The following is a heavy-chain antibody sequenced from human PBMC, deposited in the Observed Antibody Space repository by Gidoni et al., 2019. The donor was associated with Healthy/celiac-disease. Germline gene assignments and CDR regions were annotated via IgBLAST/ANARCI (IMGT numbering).Heavy chain of an antibody. CDR2: IRSKAYGGTA. J-gene: IGHJ4*02. CDR3: TAGVGY. V-gene: IGHV3-49*04. CDR1: GFTFGDYA. Sequence: EVQLVESGGGLVQPGRSLRLSCTASGFTFGDYAMSWVRQAPGKGLEWVGFIRSKAYGGTAEYAASVKGRFTISRDDSKSIAYLQMNSLKTEDTAVYYCTAGVGYWGQGTLVTVSS. D-gene: IGHD3-10*01.